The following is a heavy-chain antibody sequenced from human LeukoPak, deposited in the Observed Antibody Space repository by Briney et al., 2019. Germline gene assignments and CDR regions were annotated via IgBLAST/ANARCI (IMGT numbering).Heavy chain of an antibody. CDR2: IKTDGSEK. CDR3: ATYSSLNRREFQY. CDR1: GFTFSSYA. V-gene: IGHV3-7*01. J-gene: IGHJ1*01. Sequence: GGSLRLSCAASGFTFSSYAMSWVRQAPGKGLEWVANIKTDGSEKYYVDSVKGRFTISRDNAKNSLYLQMNSLRAEDTAVYYCATYSSLNRREFQYWGQGTLLTVSS. D-gene: IGHD3-22*01.